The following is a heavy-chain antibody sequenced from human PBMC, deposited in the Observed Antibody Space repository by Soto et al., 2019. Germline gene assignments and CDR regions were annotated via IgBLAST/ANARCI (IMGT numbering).Heavy chain of an antibody. CDR3: ARTTPRLGGYFDY. D-gene: IGHD1-26*01. V-gene: IGHV4-59*01. CDR2: IYYSGST. CDR1: GGSISSYY. J-gene: IGHJ4*02. Sequence: SETLSLTCSFSGGSISSYYWSLIRQPPGKGLEWIGYIYYSGSTNYNPSLKSRVTISVDTSKNQFSLKLSSVTAADTAVYYCARTTPRLGGYFDYWGQGTLVTVSS.